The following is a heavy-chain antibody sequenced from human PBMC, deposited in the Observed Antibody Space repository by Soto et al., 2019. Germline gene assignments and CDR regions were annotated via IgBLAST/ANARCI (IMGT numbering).Heavy chain of an antibody. D-gene: IGHD2-2*01. CDR2: INPDGGST. CDR3: ARDRVDCIRSRCSTTATDF. Sequence: EASVKVSCKASGYTFTNYYMHWVRQAPGQGLEWMGIINPDGGSTTYAQNFQGRVTLTRDTSTSTVYMELNSLRSEDTAVYYCARDRVDCIRSRCSTTATDFWGQGILVTL. CDR1: GYTFTNYY. V-gene: IGHV1-46*01. J-gene: IGHJ4*02.